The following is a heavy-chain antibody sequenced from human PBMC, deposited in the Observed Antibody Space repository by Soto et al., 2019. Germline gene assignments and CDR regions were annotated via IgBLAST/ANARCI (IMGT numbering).Heavy chain of an antibody. CDR3: ARAPSSYGSGPTNWFVP. CDR1: GITVTNNY. Sequence: GGSLRLSCAASGITVTNNYMSWVRQAPGKGPEWVSIIYSGGDTYYADSVKGRFTISRDNSQNTLYLQMNSLRAEDTAVYYCARAPSSYGSGPTNWFVPWGQGT. D-gene: IGHD3-10*01. CDR2: IYSGGDT. J-gene: IGHJ5*02. V-gene: IGHV3-66*01.